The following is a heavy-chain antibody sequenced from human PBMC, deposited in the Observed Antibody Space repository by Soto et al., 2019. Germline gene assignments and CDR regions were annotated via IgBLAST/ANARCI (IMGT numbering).Heavy chain of an antibody. V-gene: IGHV1-18*01. CDR2: ISADSGEP. CDR3: GVSAGIDF. CDR1: GFSSSTYA. D-gene: IGHD2-15*01. Sequence: QVQLVQSGPEVKRPGSSVKISCKASGFSSSTYAFSWVRRAPGQGLEWMGLISADSGEPRYAQQFQGRVAMTTNTSPRTAYIELMSLTSDDTAVSYCGVSAGIDFWGQGTRVTVSS. J-gene: IGHJ4*02.